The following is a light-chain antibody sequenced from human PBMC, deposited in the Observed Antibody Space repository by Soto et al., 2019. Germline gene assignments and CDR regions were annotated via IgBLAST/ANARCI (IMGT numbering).Light chain of an antibody. CDR3: CSYGGSYTPYV. CDR2: DVS. J-gene: IGLJ1*01. CDR1: SSHVGLYNY. Sequence: QSALTQPRSVSGSPGQSVTISCTGTSSHVGLYNYVSWYQQHPGKSPKLIIYDVSKRPSGVPDRFAGSKSGNTASLTISGLQAEDEGEYFCCSYGGSYTPYVFGTGTKVTVL. V-gene: IGLV2-11*01.